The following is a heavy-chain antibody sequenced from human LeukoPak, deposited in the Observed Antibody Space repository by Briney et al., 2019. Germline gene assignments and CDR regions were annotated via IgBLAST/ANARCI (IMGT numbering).Heavy chain of an antibody. V-gene: IGHV4-59*02. D-gene: IGHD6-19*01. CDR3: ARRAGTGTPVYFDY. Sequence: SETLSLTCTVSGGSVSNNHWSWIRQSTEKGLEWIGYAYDGGISNYNPSLESRVTLSVDTSKNQFSLRLTSVTAADTAVYFCARRAGTGTPVYFDYWGQGVLVTVSS. CDR2: AYDGGIS. J-gene: IGHJ4*02. CDR1: GGSVSNNH.